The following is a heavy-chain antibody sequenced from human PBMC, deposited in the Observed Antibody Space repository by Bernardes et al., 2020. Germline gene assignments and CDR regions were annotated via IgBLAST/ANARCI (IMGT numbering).Heavy chain of an antibody. J-gene: IGHJ4*02. D-gene: IGHD6-13*01. CDR3: ARLVTGGGYYFDY. CDR2: ISAYNGNT. CDR1: GYTFTSYG. V-gene: IGHV1-18*01. Sequence: VKVSCKASGYTFTSYGISWVRQAPGQGLEWMGWISAYNGNTNYAEKLQGRATMTTDSSTSTAYMELRSLRSDDTAVYYCARLVTGGGYYFDYWGQGTLVTVSS.